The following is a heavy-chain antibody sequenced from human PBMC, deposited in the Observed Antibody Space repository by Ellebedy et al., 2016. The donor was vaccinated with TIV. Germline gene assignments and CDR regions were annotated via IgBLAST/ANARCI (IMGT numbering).Heavy chain of an antibody. CDR1: GGSINSYY. V-gene: IGHV4-59*01. Sequence: MPSETLSLTCTVSGGSINSYYWSWIRQPPGKGLEWIGYISDSGSTNYNPSLKSRVFISVDTSKTQFSLRLSSVTAAGTAVYYCAKGAGWYNYWGQGTLVTVSS. CDR3: AKGAGWYNY. CDR2: ISDSGST. D-gene: IGHD6-19*01. J-gene: IGHJ4*02.